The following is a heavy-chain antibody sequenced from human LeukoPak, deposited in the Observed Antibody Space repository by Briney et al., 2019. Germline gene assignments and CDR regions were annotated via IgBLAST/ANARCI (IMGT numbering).Heavy chain of an antibody. J-gene: IGHJ5*02. CDR2: IIPIFGTA. CDR3: ARVGLRYQLLSSNGWFDP. D-gene: IGHD2-2*01. CDR1: GGTFSSYA. Sequence: GASVKVSCKASGGTFSSYAISWVRQAPGQGLEWMGGIIPIFGTANYAQKFQGRVTITTDESTSTAYMELSSLRSEDTAVYYCARVGLRYQLLSSNGWFDPWGQGTLVTVSS. V-gene: IGHV1-69*05.